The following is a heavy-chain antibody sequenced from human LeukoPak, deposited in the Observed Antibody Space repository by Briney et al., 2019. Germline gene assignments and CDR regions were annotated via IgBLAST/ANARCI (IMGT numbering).Heavy chain of an antibody. V-gene: IGHV3-21*01. CDR2: ISSSSSYI. CDR3: ARDVVHYDFWSEDYGMDV. Sequence: GGSLRLSCAASGFTFSSYSMNWVRPAPGKGLEWVSSISSSSSYIYYADSVKGRFTISRDNAKNSLYLQMNSLRAEDTAVYYCARDVVHYDFWSEDYGMDVWGQGTTVTVSS. CDR1: GFTFSSYS. J-gene: IGHJ6*02. D-gene: IGHD3-3*01.